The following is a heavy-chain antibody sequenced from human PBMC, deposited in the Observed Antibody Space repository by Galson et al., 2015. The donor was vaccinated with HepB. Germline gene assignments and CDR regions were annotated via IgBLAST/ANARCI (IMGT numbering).Heavy chain of an antibody. D-gene: IGHD3-22*01. CDR3: ARVNPLYDSSGYNDY. J-gene: IGHJ4*02. CDR2: IIPILGIA. V-gene: IGHV1-69*04. CDR1: GGTFSSYA. Sequence: SVKVSCKASGGTFSSYAISWVRQAPGQGLEWMGRIIPILGIANYAQKFQGRVTITADKSTSTAYMELSSLRSEDTAVYHCARVNPLYDSSGYNDYWGQGTLVTVSS.